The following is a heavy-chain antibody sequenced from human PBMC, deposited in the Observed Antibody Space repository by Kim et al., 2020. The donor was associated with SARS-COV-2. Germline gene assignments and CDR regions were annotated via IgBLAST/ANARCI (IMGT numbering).Heavy chain of an antibody. CDR2: TYSGGRT. D-gene: IGHD4-17*01. V-gene: IGHV4-39*01. Sequence: SETLSLTCTVSGDSISRSRDYWGWIRQPPGKGLEWVGTTYSGGRTSYNPSLKSRGTISVDTSKSQFSLSLTSVTATDTAVYYCARHRGGDYGEAAFDYWG. CDR1: GDSISRSRDY. CDR3: ARHRGGDYGEAAFDY. J-gene: IGHJ4*01.